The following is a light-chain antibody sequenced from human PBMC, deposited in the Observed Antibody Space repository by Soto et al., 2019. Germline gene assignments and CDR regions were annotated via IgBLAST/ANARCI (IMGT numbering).Light chain of an antibody. Sequence: TQSPATLSASVGDRVTITCRASQSISSWLAWYQQKPGKAPKLLIYDASSLERGVPSRFSGSGSGTEFTLTISSMQPDDFATFYCQQYNGYSRTFGQGTKVDIK. CDR1: QSISSW. J-gene: IGKJ1*01. CDR2: DAS. CDR3: QQYNGYSRT. V-gene: IGKV1-5*01.